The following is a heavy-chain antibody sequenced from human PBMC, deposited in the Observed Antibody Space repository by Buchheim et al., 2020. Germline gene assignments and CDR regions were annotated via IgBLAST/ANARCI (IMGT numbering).Heavy chain of an antibody. D-gene: IGHD3-22*01. CDR3: ARAPYYYDSSGYHWYFDL. CDR2: ISSSSSTI. Sequence: EVQLVESGGGLVQPGGSLRLSCAASGFTFSSYSMNWVRQAPGKGLEWASYISSSSSTIYYADSVKGRFTISRDNAKNSLYLQMNSLRAEDTAVYYCARAPYYYDSSGYHWYFDLWGRGTL. J-gene: IGHJ2*01. V-gene: IGHV3-48*01. CDR1: GFTFSSYS.